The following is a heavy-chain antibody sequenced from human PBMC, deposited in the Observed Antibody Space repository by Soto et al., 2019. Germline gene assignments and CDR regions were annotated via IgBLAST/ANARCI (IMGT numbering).Heavy chain of an antibody. CDR2: IDPSDSYT. J-gene: IGHJ6*02. CDR3: ARHRRYCSGGSCYQFGMDV. D-gene: IGHD2-15*01. V-gene: IGHV5-10-1*01. CDR1: GYSFTSYW. Sequence: GESLKISCKGSGYSFTSYWISWVRQMPGKGLEWMGRIDPSDSYTNYSPSFQGHVTISADKSISTAYLQWSSLKAPDTAMYYCARHRRYCSGGSCYQFGMDVWGQGTTVTVSS.